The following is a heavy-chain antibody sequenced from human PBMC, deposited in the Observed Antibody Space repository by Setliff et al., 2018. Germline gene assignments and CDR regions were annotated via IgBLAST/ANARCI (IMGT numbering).Heavy chain of an antibody. Sequence: PGGSLRLSCAASGFTFGDFAMTWVRQAPGKGLEWVSGIGGRGISTYYADSVKGRFIISRDNSENTLYLQMNSLRAEDTAIYYCAKDQLRYFDWLSVYWGQGTLVTVSS. V-gene: IGHV3-23*01. J-gene: IGHJ4*02. CDR2: IGGRGIST. D-gene: IGHD3-9*01. CDR3: AKDQLRYFDWLSVY. CDR1: GFTFGDFA.